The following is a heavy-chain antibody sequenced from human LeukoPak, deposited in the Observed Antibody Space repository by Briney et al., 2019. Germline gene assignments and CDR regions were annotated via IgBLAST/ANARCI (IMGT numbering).Heavy chain of an antibody. CDR3: ARDLNRVPDY. Sequence: ASVKVSCKASGYTFTGYYMHWVRQAPGQGLEWMGWINTNTGNPTYAQGFTGRFVFSLDTSVSTAYLQISSLKAEDTAVYYCARDLNRVPDYWGQGTLVTVSS. J-gene: IGHJ4*02. D-gene: IGHD1-14*01. V-gene: IGHV7-4-1*02. CDR2: INTNTGNP. CDR1: GYTFTGYY.